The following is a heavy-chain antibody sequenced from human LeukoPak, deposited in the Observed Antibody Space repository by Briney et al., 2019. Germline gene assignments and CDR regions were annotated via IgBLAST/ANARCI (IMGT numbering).Heavy chain of an antibody. CDR2: INHSGST. CDR3: ARGFSKLNYDFWSGSSHYYYYYMDV. D-gene: IGHD3-3*01. CDR1: SLTCDY. Sequence: SLTCDYWSWIRQPPGKGLEWIGEINHSGSTNYNPSLKSRVTISVDTSKNQFSLKLSSVTAADTAVYYCARGFSKLNYDFWSGSSHYYYYYMDVWGKGTTVTVSS. J-gene: IGHJ6*03. V-gene: IGHV4-34*01.